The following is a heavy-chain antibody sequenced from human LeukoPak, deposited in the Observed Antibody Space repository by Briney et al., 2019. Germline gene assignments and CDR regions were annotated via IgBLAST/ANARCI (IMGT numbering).Heavy chain of an antibody. V-gene: IGHV4-59*01. CDR3: ARAEAAGIAAAGTGFDP. D-gene: IGHD6-13*01. J-gene: IGHJ5*02. CDR2: IYYSGST. CDR1: GGSISSYY. Sequence: SETLSLTCTVSGGSISSYYWSWIRQPPGKGLEWIGNIYYSGSTNYNPSLKSRVTISVDTSKNQFSLKLSSVTAADTAVYYCARAEAAGIAAAGTGFDPWGQGTLVTVSS.